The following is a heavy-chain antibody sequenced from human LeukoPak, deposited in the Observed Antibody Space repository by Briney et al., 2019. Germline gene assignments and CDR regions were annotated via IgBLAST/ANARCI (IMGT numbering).Heavy chain of an antibody. D-gene: IGHD5-24*01. CDR2: INHSGST. CDR1: GGSFSGYY. V-gene: IGHV4-34*01. J-gene: IGHJ3*02. Sequence: SETLSLTCAVYGGSFSGYYWSWIRQPPGKGLEWIGEINHSGSTNYNPSLKSRVTISVDTSKNQFSLKLSSVTAADTAVYYCARDRDDYNAFDIWGQGTMVTVSS. CDR3: ARDRDDYNAFDI.